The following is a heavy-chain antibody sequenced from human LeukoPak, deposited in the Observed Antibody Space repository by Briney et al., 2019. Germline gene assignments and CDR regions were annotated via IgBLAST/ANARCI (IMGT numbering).Heavy chain of an antibody. D-gene: IGHD5-12*01. CDR1: GFTFSSYA. J-gene: IGHJ4*02. CDR2: IRYDGSNK. V-gene: IGHV3-30*02. Sequence: GGSLRLSCAASGFTFSSYAMHWVRQAPGKGLEWVAFIRYDGSNKYYADSVKGRFTISRDNSKNTVYLQMNSLRAEDTAVYYCAKDADIVATMEYWGQGTLVTVSS. CDR3: AKDADIVATMEY.